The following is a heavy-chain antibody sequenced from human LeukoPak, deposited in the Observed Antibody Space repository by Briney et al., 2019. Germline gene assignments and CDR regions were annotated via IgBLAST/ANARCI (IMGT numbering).Heavy chain of an antibody. J-gene: IGHJ5*02. Sequence: SETLSLTCTVSGGSISPYYWSWSRQPPGKGLEWIGYVHYSGSTKYNPSLNSRVTMSLDTSKNQFSLKLNSVTAADTAVYYCANTPGYGWFDPWGQGTLVTVSS. V-gene: IGHV4-59*12. CDR2: VHYSGST. D-gene: IGHD1-1*01. CDR3: ANTPGYGWFDP. CDR1: GGSISPYY.